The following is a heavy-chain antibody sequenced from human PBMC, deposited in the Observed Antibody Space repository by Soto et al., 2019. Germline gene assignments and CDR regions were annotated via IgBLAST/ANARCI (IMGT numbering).Heavy chain of an antibody. J-gene: IGHJ4*02. V-gene: IGHV3-23*01. CDR2: IRGSSEST. Sequence: NWXRXAXXXXLERVSGIRGSSESTFYADYVKGRFSFSRDTSNNTLFLQMNSLRAEDTAVYHCAKAHGYNYGGSGGQNDFWGQGTLVTVSS. CDR3: AKAHGYNYGGSGGQNDF. D-gene: IGHD5-12*01.